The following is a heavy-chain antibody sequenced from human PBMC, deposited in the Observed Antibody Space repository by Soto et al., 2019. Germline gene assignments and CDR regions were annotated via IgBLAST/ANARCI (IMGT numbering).Heavy chain of an antibody. CDR1: GFIFENFG. CDR3: AKNQGVELVPLATVDWFDP. J-gene: IGHJ5*02. V-gene: IGHV3-23*01. CDR2: ISGSGFKK. D-gene: IGHD1-26*01. Sequence: GGSLRLSCAASGFIFENFGRSWVRQAAGPGLAWIYSISGSGFKKYYADSVKGRFTISRDNSKSTVYLELNNLSAEDTAVYHCAKNQGVELVPLATVDWFDPWGQGSVVTVSS.